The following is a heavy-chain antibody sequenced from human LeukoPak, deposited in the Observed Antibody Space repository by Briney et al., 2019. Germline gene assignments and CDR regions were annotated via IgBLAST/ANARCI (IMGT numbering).Heavy chain of an antibody. CDR3: ARDGLRYYDILTGYNISNWFDP. CDR1: GGSISSYY. Sequence: SETLSLTCTVSGGSISSYYWSWIRQPPGKGLEWIGYIYYSGSTNYNPSLKSRVTISVDTSKNQFSLKLSSVTAADTAVYYCARDGLRYYDILTGYNISNWFDPWGQGTLVTVSS. V-gene: IGHV4-4*08. CDR2: IYYSGST. J-gene: IGHJ5*02. D-gene: IGHD3-9*01.